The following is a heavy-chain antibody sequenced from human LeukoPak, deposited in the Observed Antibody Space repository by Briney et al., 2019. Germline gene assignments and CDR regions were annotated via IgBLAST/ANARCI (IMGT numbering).Heavy chain of an antibody. CDR3: AKGGSSSPRSTFDY. V-gene: IGHV3-74*01. CDR1: GFTFWSYA. CDR2: INGDGSTT. J-gene: IGHJ4*02. D-gene: IGHD6-13*01. Sequence: GGSLRLSCAASGFTFWSYAMSWVRQAPGKGLVWVSHINGDGSTTSYADSVKGRFTISRDNAKNTVYLQMNSLRAEDTAVYYCAKGGSSSPRSTFDYWGQGTLLTVSS.